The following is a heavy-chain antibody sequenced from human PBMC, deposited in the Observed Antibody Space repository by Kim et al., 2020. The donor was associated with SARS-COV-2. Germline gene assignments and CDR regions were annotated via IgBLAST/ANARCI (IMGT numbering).Heavy chain of an antibody. J-gene: IGHJ6*02. CDR2: T. Sequence: TNYNPSLKSRVTISVDTSKNQFSLKLSSVTAADTAVYYCARDAGYYGMDVWGQGTTVTVSS. V-gene: IGHV4-59*01. CDR3: ARDAGYYGMDV.